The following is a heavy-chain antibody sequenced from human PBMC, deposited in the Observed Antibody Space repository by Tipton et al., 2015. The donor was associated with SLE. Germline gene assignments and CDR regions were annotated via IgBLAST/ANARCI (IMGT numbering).Heavy chain of an antibody. CDR3: AKSQGIAVGGYFDY. Sequence: SLRLSCAASGFTFDVYSMHWVRQAPGKGLEGVSGISWGSNYIGYADSVKGRFIISRDNAKNSLYLQMNRLRAEDTAVYFCAKSQGIAVGGYFDYWGQGTLVTVSS. V-gene: IGHV3-9*01. CDR2: ISWGSNYI. D-gene: IGHD6-13*01. J-gene: IGHJ4*02. CDR1: GFTFDVYS.